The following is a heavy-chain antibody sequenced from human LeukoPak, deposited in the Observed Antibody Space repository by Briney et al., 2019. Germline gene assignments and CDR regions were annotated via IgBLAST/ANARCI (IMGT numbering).Heavy chain of an antibody. J-gene: IGHJ6*03. CDR2: INTDGTVT. Sequence: TGGSLRLSCAASGFTFSKYWMLWVRQAPGKGLESVSRINTDGTVTTYADSVKGRFTISRDNSKNTLYLQMNSLRAEDTAVYYCASGSGSYRTPYYYMDVWGTGTTVTVSS. D-gene: IGHD3-10*01. CDR1: GFTFSKYW. V-gene: IGHV3-74*01. CDR3: ASGSGSYRTPYYYMDV.